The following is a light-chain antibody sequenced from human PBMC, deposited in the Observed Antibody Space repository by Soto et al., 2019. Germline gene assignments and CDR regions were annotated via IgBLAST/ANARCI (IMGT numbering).Light chain of an antibody. J-gene: IGKJ1*01. CDR3: QQRSNWPPTWT. CDR2: DAS. CDR1: QSVSTY. V-gene: IGKV3-11*01. Sequence: EIVLTQSPATLSLSPGERATLSCRASQSVSTYLAWYQQKPGQAPRLLIYDASKRATGIPARFSGSGSGTDFPLPLPSLEPEDFGVFYCQQRSNWPPTWTFGQGTKVDIK.